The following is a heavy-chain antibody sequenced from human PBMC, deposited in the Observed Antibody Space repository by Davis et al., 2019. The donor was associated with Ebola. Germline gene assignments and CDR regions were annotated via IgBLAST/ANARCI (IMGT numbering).Heavy chain of an antibody. CDR2: IRSKAYGGTT. D-gene: IGHD3-10*01. CDR1: GFTFGDYA. V-gene: IGHV3-49*04. Sequence: GQSLKISCTASGFTFGDYAMSWVRQAPGKGLEWVGFIRSKAYGGTTAYAASVKGRFTISRDDAKSIAYLQMNSLKTEDTAVYYCTRDADTYYYGSGSQGYYGMDVWGQGTTVTVSS. J-gene: IGHJ6*02. CDR3: TRDADTYYYGSGSQGYYGMDV.